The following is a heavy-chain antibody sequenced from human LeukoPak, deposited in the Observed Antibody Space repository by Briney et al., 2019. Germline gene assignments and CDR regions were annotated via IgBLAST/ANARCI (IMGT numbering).Heavy chain of an antibody. Sequence: SPSETLSLTCAVYGGSFSGYYWSWIRQPPGKGLEWIGYIYYSGSTNYNPSLKSRVTISVDTSKNQFSLKLNSVTAADTAVYYCARESWRGYFDPWGQGTLVTVSS. CDR2: IYYSGST. D-gene: IGHD3-10*01. J-gene: IGHJ4*02. V-gene: IGHV4-59*12. CDR3: ARESWRGYFDP. CDR1: GGSFSGYY.